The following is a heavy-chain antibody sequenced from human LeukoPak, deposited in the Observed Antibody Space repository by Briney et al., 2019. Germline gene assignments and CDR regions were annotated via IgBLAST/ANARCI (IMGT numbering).Heavy chain of an antibody. Sequence: ASVKLSCKASGYTVTSNGISWVRQAPGQGLEWMGLSSVYNGTTHYAQKPQGRVTMTTDTSTSTAYMELRSLRSDDTAVYYCAREGIQLWLDLSYWGQGTLVTVSS. V-gene: IGHV1-18*01. J-gene: IGHJ4*02. CDR3: AREGIQLWLDLSY. D-gene: IGHD5-18*01. CDR2: SSVYNGTT. CDR1: GYTVTSNG.